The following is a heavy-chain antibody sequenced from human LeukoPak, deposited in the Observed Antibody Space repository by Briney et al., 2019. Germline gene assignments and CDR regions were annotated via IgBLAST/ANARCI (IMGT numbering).Heavy chain of an antibody. CDR1: GYTFTSYG. D-gene: IGHD3-10*01. Sequence: VASVKVSCKASGYTFTSYGINWVRQAPGQGLEWMGWISGYNDNTNYAQKFQGRVTMTTDTSTSTAYVELRSLRSDDTAVYYCARVVRGVISGYFDYWGQGTLVTVSS. CDR3: ARVVRGVISGYFDY. V-gene: IGHV1-18*01. CDR2: ISGYNDNT. J-gene: IGHJ4*02.